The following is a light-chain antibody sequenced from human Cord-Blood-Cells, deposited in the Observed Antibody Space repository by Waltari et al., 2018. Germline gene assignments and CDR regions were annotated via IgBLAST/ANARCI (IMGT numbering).Light chain of an antibody. CDR2: GNS. CDR1: SSNIGAGYA. V-gene: IGLV1-40*01. Sequence: QSVLTPPPSVSGAPGQRVTISCTGSSSNIGAGYAVHWYQQPPGTAPKLLIYGNSNRPSGVPDRFSGSKSGTSASLAITGLQAEDEADYYCQSYDSSLSGSWVFGGGTKLTVL. CDR3: QSYDSSLSGSWV. J-gene: IGLJ3*02.